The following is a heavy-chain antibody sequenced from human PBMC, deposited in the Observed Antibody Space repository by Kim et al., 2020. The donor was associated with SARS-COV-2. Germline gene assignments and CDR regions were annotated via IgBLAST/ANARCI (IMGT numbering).Heavy chain of an antibody. V-gene: IGHV4-31*03. D-gene: IGHD3-9*01. CDR1: GGSINSGGYY. J-gene: IGHJ5*02. CDR3: AIDHGNWFDP. CDR2: IYYSGSI. Sequence: SETLSLTCSVSGGSINSGGYYWSWIRQHPGKGLEWIGYIYYSGSIYYNPSLKSRVTISVDTSKNQFSLKLSSATAADTAVYYCAIDHGNWFDPWGQGTLV.